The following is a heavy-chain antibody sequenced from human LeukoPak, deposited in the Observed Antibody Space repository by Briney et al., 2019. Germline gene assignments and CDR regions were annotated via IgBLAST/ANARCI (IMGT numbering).Heavy chain of an antibody. CDR3: ARDREPLYYYDSSGFAVSDY. V-gene: IGHV1-2*02. J-gene: IGHJ4*02. D-gene: IGHD3-22*01. CDR1: GYTFTGYY. CDR2: INPNSGGT. Sequence: ASVKVSCKASGYTFTGYYVHWVRQAPGQGLEWMGWINPNSGGTNYAQKFQGRVTMTRDTSISTAYMELSRLRSDDTAVYYCARDREPLYYYDSSGFAVSDYWGQGTLVTVSS.